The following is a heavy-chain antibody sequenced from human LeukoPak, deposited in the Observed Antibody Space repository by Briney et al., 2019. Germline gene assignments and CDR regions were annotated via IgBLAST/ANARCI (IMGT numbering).Heavy chain of an antibody. J-gene: IGHJ4*02. CDR1: GVSFSGYY. Sequence: SETLSLTCSVYGVSFSGYYWSWIRQPPGKGLEWIGEINHSGSTNYNPSLKSRVTISVDTSKNQFSLKLSSVAAADTAVYYCARGRSNIVVVVAATSFDYWGEGALVTVSS. V-gene: IGHV4-34*01. D-gene: IGHD2-15*01. CDR3: ARGRSNIVVVVAATSFDY. CDR2: INHSGST.